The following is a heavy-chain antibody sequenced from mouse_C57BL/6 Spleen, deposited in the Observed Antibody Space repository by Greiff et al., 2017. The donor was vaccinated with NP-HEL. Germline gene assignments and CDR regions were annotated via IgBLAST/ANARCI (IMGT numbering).Heavy chain of an antibody. CDR3: AREALGRGDYFDY. V-gene: IGHV1-52*01. Sequence: QVQLKQPGAELVRPGSSVKLSCKASGYTFTSYWMHWVKQRPIQGLEWIGNIDPSDSETHYNQKFKDKATLTVDKSSSTAYMQLSSLTSEDSAVYYCAREALGRGDYFDYWGQGTTLTVSS. J-gene: IGHJ2*01. D-gene: IGHD4-1*01. CDR2: IDPSDSET. CDR1: GYTFTSYW.